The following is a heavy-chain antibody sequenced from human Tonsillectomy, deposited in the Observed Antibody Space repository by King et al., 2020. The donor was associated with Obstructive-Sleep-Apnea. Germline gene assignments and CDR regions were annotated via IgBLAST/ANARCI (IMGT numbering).Heavy chain of an antibody. CDR2: IYHSGST. D-gene: IGHD6-6*01. J-gene: IGHJ4*02. Sequence: VQLQESGPGLLKPSETLSLTCTVSGYSISSGYYWGWIRQPPGKGLEWIGSIYHSGSTYYNPSLKSRVTISVDTSKNQFSLKLSSVTAADTAVYYCARDRRIAARGLDYWGQGTLVTVSS. CDR3: ARDRRIAARGLDY. CDR1: GYSISSGYY. V-gene: IGHV4-38-2*02.